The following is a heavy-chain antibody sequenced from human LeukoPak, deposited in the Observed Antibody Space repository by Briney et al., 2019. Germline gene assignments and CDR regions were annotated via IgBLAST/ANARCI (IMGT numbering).Heavy chain of an antibody. CDR3: ARLEYSSSSGAFDF. D-gene: IGHD6-6*01. Sequence: GESLKISCKGSGYSFTSYWITWVRQMPGKGLEWMGRTDPSDSYTNYSPSFQGHVTISADKSISTAYLQWSSLKASDTAIYYCARLEYSSSSGAFDFWGQGTMVTVSS. V-gene: IGHV5-10-1*01. CDR2: TDPSDSYT. J-gene: IGHJ3*01. CDR1: GYSFTSYW.